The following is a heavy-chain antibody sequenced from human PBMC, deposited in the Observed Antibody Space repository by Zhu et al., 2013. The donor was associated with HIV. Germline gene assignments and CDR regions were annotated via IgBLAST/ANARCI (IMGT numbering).Heavy chain of an antibody. J-gene: IGHJ3*02. D-gene: IGHD3-22*01. Sequence: QVQLVQSGAEVKKPGSSVKVSCKASGGTFSSYAISWVRQAPGQGLEWMGGIIPIFGTANYAQKFQGRVTITADESTSTAYMELSSLRSEDTAVYYCAGDSSGYYYTSHAFDIWGQGTMVTVSS. V-gene: IGHV1-69*01. CDR3: AGDSSGYYYTSHAFDI. CDR2: IIPIFGTA. CDR1: GGTFSSYA.